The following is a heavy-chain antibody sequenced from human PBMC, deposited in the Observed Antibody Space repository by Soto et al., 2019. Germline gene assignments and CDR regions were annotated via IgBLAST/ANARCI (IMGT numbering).Heavy chain of an antibody. CDR3: ARDTPVENYDFWSGYYRHYYYYGMDV. J-gene: IGHJ6*02. CDR1: GYTFTGYY. V-gene: IGHV1-2*04. Sequence: QVQLVQSGAEVKKPGASVKVSCKASGYTFTGYYMHWVLQAPGQALAWMGWINPNSGGTNSAQKCQGWVHMTGDTSISTAYMELSRLRSDDTAVYYCARDTPVENYDFWSGYYRHYYYYGMDVWGQGTTVTVSS. CDR2: INPNSGGT. D-gene: IGHD3-3*01.